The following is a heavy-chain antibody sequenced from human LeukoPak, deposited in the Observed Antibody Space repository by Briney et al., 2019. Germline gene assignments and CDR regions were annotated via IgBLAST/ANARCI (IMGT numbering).Heavy chain of an antibody. V-gene: IGHV4-39*01. CDR1: GGSISSSIYY. J-gene: IGHJ4*02. CDR2: IYYSGST. Sequence: SETLSLTCTVSGGSISSSIYYWGWIRQPPGKGLEWIGSIYYSGSTYYNPFLKSRVTISVDTSKNQFSLKLSSVTAADTAVYYCARRRYSSSSAFDYWGQGTLVTVSS. D-gene: IGHD6-6*01. CDR3: ARRRYSSSSAFDY.